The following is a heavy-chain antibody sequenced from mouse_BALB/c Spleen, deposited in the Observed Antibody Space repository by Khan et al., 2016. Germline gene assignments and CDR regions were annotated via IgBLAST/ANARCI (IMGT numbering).Heavy chain of an antibody. CDR3: ASRAGHYVC. CDR1: GYLFTGYY. J-gene: IGHJ2*01. D-gene: IGHD2-1*01. Sequence: VRLQQSGPDLVKPGASVKISCKASGYLFTGYYMHWVKQSHGKSIEWIGRVNPNNGGTNYNQKFKGKAILTVDKSSTTAYMQLRSLTSDDSAVYYYASRAGHYVCWGQGTTLTVSS. CDR2: VNPNNGGT. V-gene: IGHV1-18*01.